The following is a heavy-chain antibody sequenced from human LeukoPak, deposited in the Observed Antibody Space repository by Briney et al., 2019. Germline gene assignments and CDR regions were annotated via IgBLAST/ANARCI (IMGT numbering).Heavy chain of an antibody. CDR1: GFTVSANY. J-gene: IGHJ4*02. CDR2: ISGGGGST. Sequence: PGGSLRLSCAASGFTVSANYMTWVRQAPGKGLEWVSVISGGGGSTYYTDSVKGRFTISRDKSKNTLCLQMNSLRAEDTAIYYCATYYYDSSGYRSFDYWGQGTLVTVSS. CDR3: ATYYYDSSGYRSFDY. V-gene: IGHV3-23*01. D-gene: IGHD3-22*01.